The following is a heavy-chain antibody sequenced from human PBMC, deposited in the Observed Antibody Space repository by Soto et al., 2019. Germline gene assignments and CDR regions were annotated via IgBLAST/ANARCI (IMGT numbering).Heavy chain of an antibody. CDR3: AKPRATVAPGAEYFQH. D-gene: IGHD4-17*01. V-gene: IGHV3-23*01. Sequence: GGSLRLSCAASGFTFSSYAMSWVRQAPGKGLEWVSAISGSGGTTYFADSVKGRFTISRDNSRNTLYLQMNSLRAEDTAVYYCAKPRATVAPGAEYFQHWGQGTLVTVSS. CDR2: ISGSGGTT. CDR1: GFTFSSYA. J-gene: IGHJ1*01.